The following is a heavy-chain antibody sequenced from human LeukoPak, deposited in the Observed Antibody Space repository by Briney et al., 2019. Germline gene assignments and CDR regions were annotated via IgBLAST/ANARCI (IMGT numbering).Heavy chain of an antibody. CDR1: GYTFTSYA. CDR2: INVGNGNT. J-gene: IGHJ4*02. V-gene: IGHV1-3*01. CDR3: ARVDTFGY. D-gene: IGHD5-18*01. Sequence: EASVKVSCKASGYTFTSYAMHWVRQAPGQRLEWMGWINVGNGNTKYSQKFQGRVTITRDTSASTAYMELSSLRSEDTAVYYCARVDTFGYWGQGTLVTVSS.